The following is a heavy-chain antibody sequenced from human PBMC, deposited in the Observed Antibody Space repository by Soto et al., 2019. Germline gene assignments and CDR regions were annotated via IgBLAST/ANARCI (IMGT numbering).Heavy chain of an antibody. CDR3: ASSITMVRGGSFDY. Sequence: SETLSLTCTVSGGSISSGDYYWSWIRQPPGKGLEWIGYIYYSGSTYYNPSLKSRVTISVDTSKNQFSLKLSSVTAADTAVYYCASSITMVRGGSFDYWGQGTLVTVSS. CDR1: GGSISSGDYY. D-gene: IGHD3-10*01. J-gene: IGHJ4*02. V-gene: IGHV4-30-4*01. CDR2: IYYSGST.